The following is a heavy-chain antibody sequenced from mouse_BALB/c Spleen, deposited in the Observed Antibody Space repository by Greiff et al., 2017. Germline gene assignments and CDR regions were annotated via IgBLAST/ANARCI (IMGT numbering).Heavy chain of an antibody. CDR2: ISSGSSTI. V-gene: IGHV5-17*02. J-gene: IGHJ4*01. Sequence: EVKLVESGGGLVQPGGSRKLSCAASGFTFSSFGMHWVRQAPEKGLEWVAYISSGSSTIYYADTVKGRFTISRDNPKNTLFLQMTSLRSEDAAMYYCARAYDYDDAMDYWGQGTSVTVSS. CDR3: ARAYDYDDAMDY. D-gene: IGHD2-4*01. CDR1: GFTFSSFG.